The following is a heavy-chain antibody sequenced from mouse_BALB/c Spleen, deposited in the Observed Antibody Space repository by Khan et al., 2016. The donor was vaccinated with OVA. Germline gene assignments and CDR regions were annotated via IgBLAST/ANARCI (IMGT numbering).Heavy chain of an antibody. CDR3: ARSGYCAWFAY. Sequence: VQLQQSGAELVRPGALVKLSCKASGFNIKDYYLHWVKQRPEQGLEWIGWIDPENGETVYDPKFQDKASITADTSSNTAYLQFSSLTSEDTAVYYCARSGYCAWFAYWGQGTLVTVSA. V-gene: IGHV14-1*02. J-gene: IGHJ3*01. D-gene: IGHD1-1*01. CDR1: GFNIKDYY. CDR2: IDPENGET.